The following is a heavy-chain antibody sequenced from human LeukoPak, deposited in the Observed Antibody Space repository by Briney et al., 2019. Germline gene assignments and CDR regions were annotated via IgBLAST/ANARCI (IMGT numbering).Heavy chain of an antibody. D-gene: IGHD3-22*01. CDR1: GGTFTIYA. Sequence: SVTLSFTSSGGTFTIYAISWGRQAPGQGLGWMGGIIPIFGTANYAQKFQGRVTITADESTSTAYMELSSLRSEDTAVYYCARTDSSGYHDYYYYGMDVWGQGTTVTVSS. J-gene: IGHJ6*02. CDR3: ARTDSSGYHDYYYYGMDV. CDR2: IIPIFGTA. V-gene: IGHV1-69*13.